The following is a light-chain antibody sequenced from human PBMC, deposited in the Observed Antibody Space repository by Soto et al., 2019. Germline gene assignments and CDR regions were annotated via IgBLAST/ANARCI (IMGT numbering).Light chain of an antibody. Sequence: EIVLTQSPGTLSLSPGARATLSCKTRQSRGSNFLAWYQHKPGQAPRLLIYAASNRATGIPDRFSGSASGTDFTLTITRLEPEDFAVYYCQLYGISPHFGQGTRLEIK. V-gene: IGKV3-20*01. CDR2: AAS. CDR3: QLYGISPH. CDR1: QSRGSNF. J-gene: IGKJ5*01.